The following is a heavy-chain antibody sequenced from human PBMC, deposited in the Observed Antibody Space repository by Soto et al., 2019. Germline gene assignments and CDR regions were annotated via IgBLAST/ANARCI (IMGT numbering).Heavy chain of an antibody. D-gene: IGHD3-3*01. V-gene: IGHV3-15*07. Sequence: EVQLVESGGGLVKPGGSLRLSCAASGFTFSNAWMIWVRQAPGKGLEWVGRIKSKTDGGTTDYAAPVKGRFTISRDDSKNTLYLQMNSLKTEDTAVYYCTTGDFWSGYYTGITYDYWGQGTLVTVSS. CDR2: IKSKTDGGTT. CDR1: GFTFSNAW. J-gene: IGHJ4*02. CDR3: TTGDFWSGYYTGITYDY.